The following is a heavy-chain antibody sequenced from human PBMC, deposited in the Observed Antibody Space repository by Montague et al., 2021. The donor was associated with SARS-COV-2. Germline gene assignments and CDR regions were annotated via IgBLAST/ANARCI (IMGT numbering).Heavy chain of an antibody. CDR2: ISLSGRT. CDR3: ARDFERGGNFDY. J-gene: IGHJ4*02. CDR1: GVSFSDDF. V-gene: IGHV4-34*01. D-gene: IGHD3-16*01. Sequence: SETLSLTCGVYGVSFSDDFWTWIRQSPAKGLEWIGEISLSGRTNYNPSLNNCVTISLDTSRKQFSLNLNSVTAADTAIYYCARDFERGGNFDYWGQGTLVTVSS.